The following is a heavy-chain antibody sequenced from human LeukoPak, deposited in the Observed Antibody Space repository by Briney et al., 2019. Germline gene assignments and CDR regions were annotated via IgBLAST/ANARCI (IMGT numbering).Heavy chain of an antibody. CDR2: ISGGDTTT. CDR1: GFIFSSYA. V-gene: IGHV3-23*01. D-gene: IGHD4-23*01. CDR3: AKNLNGGNTHSDY. J-gene: IGHJ4*02. Sequence: GGSLRLSCAASGFIFSSYAMNWVRQAPGKGLEWVSTISGGDTTTFYADSVKGRFTISRDNSKNTLYLQMNNLRAEDTAVYYCAKNLNGGNTHSDYWGQGTLVTVSS.